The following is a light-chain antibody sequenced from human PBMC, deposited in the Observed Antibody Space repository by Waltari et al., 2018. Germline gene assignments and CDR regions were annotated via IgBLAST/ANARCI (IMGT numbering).Light chain of an antibody. J-gene: IGKJ1*01. CDR3: QQYNTYSRT. CDR2: GAS. CDR1: QSLSNW. Sequence: DIQMTQSPSTLSASIGKRVTITCRASQSLSNWLAWYQQKPGKAPKLLIYGASSLESGVPSRFSGSGSGTEFTLTISSLQPDDFATYYCQQYNTYSRTFGQGTTVEVK. V-gene: IGKV1-5*01.